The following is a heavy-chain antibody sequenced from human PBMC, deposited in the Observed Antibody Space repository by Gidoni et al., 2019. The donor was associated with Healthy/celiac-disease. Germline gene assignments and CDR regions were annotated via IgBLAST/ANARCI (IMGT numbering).Heavy chain of an antibody. CDR3: ASAPDLGELLFDY. CDR1: GGSIGSGGYY. J-gene: IGHJ4*02. V-gene: IGHV4-31*03. D-gene: IGHD3-10*01. Sequence: QVQRQEAGPGLVEPSQTLSRTCTVSGGSIGSGGYYWSWLRQHPGKGLEWIGYIYYSGSTSYNPSLKSRVTISVDTSKNQSSPNLSSVTAADTAVSYCASAPDLGELLFDYWGQGTLVTVSS. CDR2: IYYSGST.